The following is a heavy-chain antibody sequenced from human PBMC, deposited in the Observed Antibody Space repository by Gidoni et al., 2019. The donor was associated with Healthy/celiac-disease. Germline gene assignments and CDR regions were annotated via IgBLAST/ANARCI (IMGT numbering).Heavy chain of an antibody. CDR2: ISSSSSTI. D-gene: IGHD5-12*01. CDR1: GFTFSSYS. J-gene: IGHJ6*02. V-gene: IGHV3-48*02. Sequence: EVQLVESGGGLVQPGGSLSLSCAASGFTFSSYSMNWVRQAPGKGLEWVSYISSSSSTIYYADSVKGRFTISRDNAKNSLYLQMNSLRDEDTAVYYCARDRDIVGYYYYGMDVWGQGTTVTVSS. CDR3: ARDRDIVGYYYYGMDV.